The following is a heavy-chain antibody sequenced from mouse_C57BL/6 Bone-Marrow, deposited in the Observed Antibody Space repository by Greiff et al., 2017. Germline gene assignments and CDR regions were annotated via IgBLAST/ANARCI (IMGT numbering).Heavy chain of an antibody. Sequence: VQLQQSGPELVKPGASVKISCKASGYTFTDYYMNWVKQSHGQSLEWIGDINPNNGGTSYNQKFKGKATLTVDKSSSTAYMELRSLTSEDSAVYYCARSSYYSYYFDYWGQGTTLTVSS. V-gene: IGHV1-26*01. J-gene: IGHJ2*01. CDR3: ARSSYYSYYFDY. D-gene: IGHD2-12*01. CDR1: GYTFTDYY. CDR2: INPNNGGT.